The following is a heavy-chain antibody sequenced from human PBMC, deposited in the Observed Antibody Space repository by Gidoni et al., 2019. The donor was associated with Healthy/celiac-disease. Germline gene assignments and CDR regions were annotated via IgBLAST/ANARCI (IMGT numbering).Heavy chain of an antibody. D-gene: IGHD6-6*01. V-gene: IGHV1-2*04. Sequence: QVQLVQSGAEVKKPGASVKVSCKASGYTFTGYYMHWVRQAPGQGLEWMGWINPNSGGTNYAQKFQGWVTMTRDTSISTAYMELSRLRSDDTAVYYCAREGAGAARPPYYYYGMDVWGQGTTVTVSS. J-gene: IGHJ6*02. CDR3: AREGAGAARPPYYYYGMDV. CDR1: GYTFTGYY. CDR2: INPNSGGT.